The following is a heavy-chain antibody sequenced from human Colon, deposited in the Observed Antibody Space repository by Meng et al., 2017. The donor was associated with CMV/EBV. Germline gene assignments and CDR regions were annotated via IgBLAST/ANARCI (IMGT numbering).Heavy chain of an antibody. V-gene: IGHV4-59*01. CDR2: IYHSGTT. J-gene: IGHJ5*02. CDR1: GASISSYY. CDR3: ARPLSGTYFSGFDP. Sequence: SETLSLTCTVSGASISSYYWNWIRQPPGKRLEWIGYIYHSGTTSYNPSLKSRLTISVDTSKNQFSLNLRSVTAADTAVYYCARPLSGTYFSGFDPWGQGNLVTVSS. D-gene: IGHD3-10*01.